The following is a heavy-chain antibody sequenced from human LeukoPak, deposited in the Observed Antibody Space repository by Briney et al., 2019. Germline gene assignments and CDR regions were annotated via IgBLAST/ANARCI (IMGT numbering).Heavy chain of an antibody. Sequence: SETLSLTCTVSGGSISTTGYYWAWIRQPPGKGLQWIASIYYSGSTYYNSSLKSRVTISVDTSKNQFSLKLSPMTAADTAVYYCASDKGYSNNYFDYWGQGTLVTVSS. J-gene: IGHJ4*02. CDR1: GGSISTTGYY. CDR3: ASDKGYSNNYFDY. D-gene: IGHD6-13*01. V-gene: IGHV4-39*02. CDR2: IYYSGST.